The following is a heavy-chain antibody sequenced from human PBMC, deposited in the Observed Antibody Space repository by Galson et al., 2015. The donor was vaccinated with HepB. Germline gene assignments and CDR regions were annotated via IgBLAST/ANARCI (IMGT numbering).Heavy chain of an antibody. CDR2: IYGGGAT. D-gene: IGHD1-26*01. V-gene: IGHV3-53*01. Sequence: SLRLSCAASGFPVSSTYMSWVRQAPGKGLEWVSLIYGGGATYYASSVKGRFTISRDNSKNTLYLQMNSLRAEDTAFYYCAREGKGTYFLDPWGQGTLVTVSS. J-gene: IGHJ5*02. CDR3: AREGKGTYFLDP. CDR1: GFPVSSTY.